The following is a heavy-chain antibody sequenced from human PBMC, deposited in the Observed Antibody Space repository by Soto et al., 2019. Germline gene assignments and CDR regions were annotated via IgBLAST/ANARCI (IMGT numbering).Heavy chain of an antibody. CDR3: ARKDLWSGYYDPNFDY. V-gene: IGHV4-39*01. D-gene: IGHD3-3*01. Sequence: XETLSLTCTVSGCSIGSSDYYWGWIRQRPGKGLEWIGRICYSGSCYYYWSLRSRITMSAATSKNQFSLKLSSVTASDTAVYYFARKDLWSGYYDPNFDYWGQGTLVTVSS. CDR2: ICYSGSC. J-gene: IGHJ4*02. CDR1: GCSIGSSDYY.